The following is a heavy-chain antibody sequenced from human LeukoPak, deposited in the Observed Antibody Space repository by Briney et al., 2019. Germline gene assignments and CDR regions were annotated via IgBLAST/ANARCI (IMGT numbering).Heavy chain of an antibody. V-gene: IGHV4-59*12. CDR3: ARCLSQYGDIDY. J-gene: IGHJ4*02. CDR2: IYYSGST. D-gene: IGHD4-17*01. CDR1: GGSISSYY. Sequence: PSETLSLTCTVSGGSISSYYWSWIRQPPGKGLEWIGYIYYSGSTNYNPSLKSRVTISVDTSKNQFSLKLSSVTAADTAVYYCARCLSQYGDIDYWGQGTLVTVSS.